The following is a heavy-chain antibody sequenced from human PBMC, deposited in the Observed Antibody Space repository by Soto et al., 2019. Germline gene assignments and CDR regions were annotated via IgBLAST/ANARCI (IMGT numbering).Heavy chain of an antibody. V-gene: IGHV3-23*01. CDR2: ISGGGDTT. D-gene: IGHD3-10*01. J-gene: IGHJ4*02. CDR3: AKGRGGSGSLTPRVDF. CDR1: GFTFNNYA. Sequence: EVQLLESGGGLVQPGGSLRLSCAASGFTFNNYAMTWVRQAPGKGLEWVSAISGGGDTTSYADSVKGRFTGSRDGSKNTLYLQMSSLRAEHTALYYCAKGRGGSGSLTPRVDFWGQGTLVTVSS.